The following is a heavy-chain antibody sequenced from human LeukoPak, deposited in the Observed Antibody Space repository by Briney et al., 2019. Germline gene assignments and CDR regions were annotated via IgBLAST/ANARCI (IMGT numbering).Heavy chain of an antibody. V-gene: IGHV4-4*07. Sequence: SETLSLTCTVSGGSISSYYWSWIRQPAGKGLEWIGRIYTSGSTNYNPSLKSRVTMSVDPSKNQFSLKLSSVTAADTAVYYCARVGAAAGSFGTFDIWGQGTMVTVSS. D-gene: IGHD6-13*01. CDR3: ARVGAAAGSFGTFDI. CDR2: IYTSGST. J-gene: IGHJ3*02. CDR1: GGSISSYY.